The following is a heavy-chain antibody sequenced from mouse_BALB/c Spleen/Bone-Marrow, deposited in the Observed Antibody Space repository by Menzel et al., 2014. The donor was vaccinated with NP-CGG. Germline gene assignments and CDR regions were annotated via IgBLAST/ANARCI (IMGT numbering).Heavy chain of an antibody. D-gene: IGHD2-4*01. CDR1: GFTFNSYG. CDR2: ISGGGSYT. CDR3: ARHAYYDQTEVSFVY. Sequence: EVHLVESGGGLVKSGGSLKLSCAASGFTFNSYGMSWVRQTPEKRLEWVATISGGGSYTFYPDSVKGRFTISRDNAKNNLHLQLSSLRSEDTALYYCARHAYYDQTEVSFVYWGQGTLVTVSA. J-gene: IGHJ3*01. V-gene: IGHV5-9-2*01.